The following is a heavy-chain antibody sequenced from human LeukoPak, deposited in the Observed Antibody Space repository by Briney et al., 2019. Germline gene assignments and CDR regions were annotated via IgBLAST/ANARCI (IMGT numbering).Heavy chain of an antibody. CDR3: ARSGNDGGEIDY. D-gene: IGHD1-1*01. CDR1: GGSISSYY. J-gene: IGHJ4*02. Sequence: SETLSLTCTVSGGSISSYYWSWIRQPPGKGLEWIGYIYYSGSTNYNPSLKSRVTISVDTSKNQFSLKLSSVTAADTAAYYCARSGNDGGEIDYWGQGTLVTVSS. V-gene: IGHV4-59*01. CDR2: IYYSGST.